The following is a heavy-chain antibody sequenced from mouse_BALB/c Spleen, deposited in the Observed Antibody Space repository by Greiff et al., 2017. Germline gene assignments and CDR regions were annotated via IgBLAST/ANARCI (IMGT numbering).Heavy chain of an antibody. D-gene: IGHD1-2*01. CDR2: ISSGSSTI. J-gene: IGHJ2*01. CDR1: GFTFSSFG. CDR3: ARSGYYGYPDY. V-gene: IGHV5-17*02. Sequence: DVKLVESGGGLVQPGGSRKLSCAASGFTFSSFGMHWVRQAPEKGLEWVAYISSGSSTIYYADTVKGRFTISRDNPKNTLFLQMTSLRSEDTAMYYCARSGYYGYPDYWGQGTTLTVSS.